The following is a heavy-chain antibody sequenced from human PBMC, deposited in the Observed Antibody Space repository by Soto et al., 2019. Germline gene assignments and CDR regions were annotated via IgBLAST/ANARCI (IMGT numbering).Heavy chain of an antibody. CDR1: GFTFSSYA. CDR3: ARDPPQKYYYYGMDV. J-gene: IGHJ6*02. Sequence: PGGSLRLSCAASGFTFSSYAVHWVRQAPGKGLEWVAVISYDGSNKYYADSVKGRFTISRDNSKNTLYLQMNSLRAEDTAVYYCARDPPQKYYYYGMDVWGQGTTVTVSS. V-gene: IGHV3-30-3*01. CDR2: ISYDGSNK.